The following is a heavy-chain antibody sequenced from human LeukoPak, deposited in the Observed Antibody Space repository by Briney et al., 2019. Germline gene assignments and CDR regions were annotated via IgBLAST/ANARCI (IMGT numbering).Heavy chain of an antibody. CDR2: IYYSGST. CDR1: GGSISSGSYY. D-gene: IGHD1-7*01. J-gene: IGHJ4*02. CDR3: ARQLGSRYNWNYLDDY. V-gene: IGHV4-39*01. Sequence: PSETLSLTCTVSGGSISSGSYYWGWIRQPPGKGLEWIGSIYYSGSTYYNPSLKSRVTISVDTSKNQFSLKLSSVTAADTAVYYCARQLGSRYNWNYLDDYWGQGTLVTVSS.